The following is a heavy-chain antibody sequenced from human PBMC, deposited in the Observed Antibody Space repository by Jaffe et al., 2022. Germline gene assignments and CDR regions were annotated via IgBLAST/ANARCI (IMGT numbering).Heavy chain of an antibody. CDR2: IGGSGERT. D-gene: IGHD3-3*01. Sequence: EVQLLESGGGLIQPGGSLRLSCAASGFTFSNYAMSWFRQAPGKGLEWVSGIGGSGERTYYAESVRGRFSISRDNSETTLYLQMNSLKADDTAVYYCAKVSPPDYDSWDGQYSLWFDPWGQGTRVTVSS. CDR1: GFTFSNYA. J-gene: IGHJ5*02. V-gene: IGHV3-23*01. CDR3: AKVSPPDYDSWDGQYSLWFDP.